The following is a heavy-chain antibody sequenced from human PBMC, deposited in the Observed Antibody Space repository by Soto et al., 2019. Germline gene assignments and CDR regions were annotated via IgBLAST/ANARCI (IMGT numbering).Heavy chain of an antibody. CDR3: ARDVEPYSSSWSRSVGMDV. CDR1: GGTFSSYA. D-gene: IGHD6-13*01. CDR2: IIPIFGTA. V-gene: IGHV1-69*06. J-gene: IGHJ6*02. Sequence: QVQLVQSGAEVKKPGSSVKVSCKASGGTFSSYAISWVRQAPGQGLEWMGGIIPIFGTANYAQKFQGRVTITADKSTSTAYMELSSLRSEDTAVYYCARDVEPYSSSWSRSVGMDVWGQGTTVTVSS.